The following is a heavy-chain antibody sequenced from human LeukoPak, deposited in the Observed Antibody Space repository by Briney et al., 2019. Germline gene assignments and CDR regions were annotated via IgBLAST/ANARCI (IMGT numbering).Heavy chain of an antibody. CDR2: ISYDGSNK. Sequence: GGSLRLSCAASGFTFSSYAMHWVRQAPGKGLEWVAVISYDGSNKYYADSVKGRFTISRDNSKNSLYLQMNSLRAEDTALYYCARDDGYAFDIWGQGTMVTVSS. CDR1: GFTFSSYA. V-gene: IGHV3-30*04. D-gene: IGHD5-24*01. CDR3: ARDDGYAFDI. J-gene: IGHJ3*02.